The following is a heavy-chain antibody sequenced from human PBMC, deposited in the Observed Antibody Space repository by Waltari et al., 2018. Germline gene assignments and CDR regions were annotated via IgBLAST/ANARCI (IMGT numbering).Heavy chain of an antibody. D-gene: IGHD6-13*01. J-gene: IGHJ4*02. V-gene: IGHV1-69*11. Sequence: QVQLVQSGAEVKRPGSSVNVSCKSSGGTFDQYAISWVRQAPGQGLEWVGGVIPILGGGNYAQKFRGRVTITADESTDTAYMELSSLRSEDTAIYYCAKDYAAMKYSSTFDYWGQGTLVIVSS. CDR2: VIPILGGG. CDR1: GGTFDQYA. CDR3: AKDYAAMKYSSTFDY.